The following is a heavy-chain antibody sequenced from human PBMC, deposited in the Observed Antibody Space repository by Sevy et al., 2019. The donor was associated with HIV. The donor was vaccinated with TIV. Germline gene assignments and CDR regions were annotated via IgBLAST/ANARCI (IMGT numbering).Heavy chain of an antibody. CDR1: GFTFSSYW. Sequence: GGSLRLSCAASGFTFSSYWMHWVRQAPGKGLVWVSRINSDGSSTSYADSVKGRFTISRDNAKNTLYLQMNSLRAEDTAVYYCARGKPLRELRFLEWVMDVWGQGTTVTVSS. D-gene: IGHD3-3*01. CDR2: INSDGSST. V-gene: IGHV3-74*01. J-gene: IGHJ6*02. CDR3: ARGKPLRELRFLEWVMDV.